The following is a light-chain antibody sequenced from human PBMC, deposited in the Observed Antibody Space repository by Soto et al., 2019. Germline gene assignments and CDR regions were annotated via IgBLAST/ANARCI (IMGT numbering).Light chain of an antibody. CDR2: GAS. Sequence: VLLQSKGSLSLSPRERAPLFCRASQSVRNSNYLAWYQQKTGQAPRVVIYGASRRATGIPDRFSGSGSGTDFTLTISRLEPEDFAVYYCQDSGTAPLTFDQGTKVDIK. CDR1: QSVRNSNY. V-gene: IGKV3-20*01. CDR3: QDSGTAPLT. J-gene: IGKJ1*01.